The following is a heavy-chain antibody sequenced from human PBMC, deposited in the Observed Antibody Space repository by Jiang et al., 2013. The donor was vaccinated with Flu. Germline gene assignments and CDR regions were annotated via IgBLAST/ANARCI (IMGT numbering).Heavy chain of an antibody. CDR1: GFTFSNYC. CDR3: ARDMREFNF. CDR2: ICNDGSST. J-gene: IGHJ4*02. D-gene: IGHD3-16*01. V-gene: IGHV3-74*01. Sequence: VQLVESGGGLVQPGGSLRLSCAASGFTFSNYCMHWVRQAPGKGLVWVSRICNDGSSTNYADLVKGRFTISRDNAKNTLYLQMNSLSAEDTAVYHCARDMREFNFWGQGTLVTVSS.